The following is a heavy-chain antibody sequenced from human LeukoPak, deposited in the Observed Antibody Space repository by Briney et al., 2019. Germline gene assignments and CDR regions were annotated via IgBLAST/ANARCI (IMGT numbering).Heavy chain of an antibody. V-gene: IGHV5-51*01. Sequence: GESLKISCKGSGYSFTSYWIGWVRQMPGKGLEWMGIIYPGDSDTRYSPSFQGQDTISADKSISTAYLQWSSLKASDTAMYYCARQSKEGSYYDFWSGDDYYYYYMDVWGNGTTVTVSS. CDR2: IYPGDSDT. CDR1: GYSFTSYW. CDR3: ARQSKEGSYYDFWSGDDYYYYYMDV. D-gene: IGHD3-3*01. J-gene: IGHJ6*03.